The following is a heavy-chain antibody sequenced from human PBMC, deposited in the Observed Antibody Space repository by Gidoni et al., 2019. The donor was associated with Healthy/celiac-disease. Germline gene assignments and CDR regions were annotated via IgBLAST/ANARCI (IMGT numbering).Heavy chain of an antibody. CDR3: AWTNVDTTEN. CDR2: INHSGST. J-gene: IGHJ4*02. Sequence: QVQLQQWGAGLLKPSETLSLTCAVYGGSFSGYYWSWIRQPPGKGLEWIGEINHSGSTNYNPSLKSRVTISVDTSKNQFSLKLSSVTAADTAVYYCAWTNVDTTENWGQGTLVTVSS. D-gene: IGHD5-18*01. V-gene: IGHV4-34*01. CDR1: GGSFSGYY.